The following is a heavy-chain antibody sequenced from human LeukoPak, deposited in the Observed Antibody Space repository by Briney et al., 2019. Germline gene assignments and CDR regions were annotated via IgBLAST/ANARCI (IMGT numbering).Heavy chain of an antibody. CDR3: ARVLNLPEWFYLFDY. CDR1: GYTFTSYY. CDR2: INPSGGST. V-gene: IGHV1-46*01. D-gene: IGHD3-3*01. J-gene: IGHJ4*02. Sequence: ASVKVSCKASGYTFTSYYMHWVRQAPGQGLEWMGIINPSGGSTSYAQKFQGRVTMTRDTSTSTVYMELSSLRSEDTAVYYCARVLNLPEWFYLFDYWGQGTLVTVSS.